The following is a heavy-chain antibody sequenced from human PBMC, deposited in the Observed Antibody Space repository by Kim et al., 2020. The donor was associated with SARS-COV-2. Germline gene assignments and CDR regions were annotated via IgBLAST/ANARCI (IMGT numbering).Heavy chain of an antibody. J-gene: IGHJ6*02. Sequence: GGSLRLSCAASGFTFSSYGMHWVRQAPGKGLEWVAVIWYDGSNKYYADSVKGRFTISRDNSKNTLYLQMNSLRSEDTAVYYCARDLLVGATSYGMDVWGQGTTVTVSS. D-gene: IGHD1-26*01. V-gene: IGHV3-33*01. CDR3: ARDLLVGATSYGMDV. CDR1: GFTFSSYG. CDR2: IWYDGSNK.